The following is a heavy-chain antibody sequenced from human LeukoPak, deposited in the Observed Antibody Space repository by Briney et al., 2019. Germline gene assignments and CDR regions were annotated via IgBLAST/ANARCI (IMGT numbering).Heavy chain of an antibody. CDR2: IYYSGTT. Sequence: SETLSLTCTVSGGSISGYFWTWIRQPPGEGLEWLGHIYYSGTTNYSPSLTSRVSISVDTSKNQFSLKLTSVTAADTAVYYCARSQYTGSCFDYWGQGVLVTVSS. V-gene: IGHV4-59*01. CDR3: ARSQYTGSCFDY. J-gene: IGHJ4*02. CDR1: GGSISGYF. D-gene: IGHD1-26*01.